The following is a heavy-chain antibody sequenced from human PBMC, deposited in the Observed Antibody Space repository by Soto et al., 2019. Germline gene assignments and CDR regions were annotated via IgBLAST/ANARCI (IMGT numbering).Heavy chain of an antibody. D-gene: IGHD6-13*01. Sequence: QITLKESGPTLVKPTHTLTLTFTFSGFSLTTSGVGVAWIRQPPGKAPDWLALIYWDDDKRYSPSLQSRLTITKDTSKNQVVLTMTNMDPVDTATDYCAHRRSRTWTYYFDYWGQGTLVPVSS. CDR1: GFSLTTSGVG. CDR3: AHRRSRTWTYYFDY. V-gene: IGHV2-5*02. CDR2: IYWDDDK. J-gene: IGHJ4*02.